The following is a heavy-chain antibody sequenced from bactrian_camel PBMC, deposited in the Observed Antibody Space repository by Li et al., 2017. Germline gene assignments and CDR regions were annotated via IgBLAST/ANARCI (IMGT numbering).Heavy chain of an antibody. Sequence: VQLVESGGGSVQSGGSLRLSCAASGYSVNSACMAWFRQVPGKGREGVAAICASGGSTNYADSVKGRFTVSQDSAKNTMSLQMNNLKAEDTAMYYCAASRALIGGGGNWQLAVYYSYWGQGTQVTVS. D-gene: IGHD7*01. J-gene: IGHJ4*01. CDR2: ICASGGST. CDR1: GYSVNSAC. V-gene: IGHV3S1*01. CDR3: AASRALIGGGGNWQLAVYYSY.